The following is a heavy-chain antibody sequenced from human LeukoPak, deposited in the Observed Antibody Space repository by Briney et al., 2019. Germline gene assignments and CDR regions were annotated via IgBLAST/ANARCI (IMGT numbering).Heavy chain of an antibody. CDR2: INTGSST. D-gene: IGHD2-15*01. V-gene: IGHV3-21*01. CDR1: GFTFSTYI. J-gene: IGHJ4*02. CDR3: ARGSF. Sequence: GGTLRLSCAASGFTFSTYIMTWVRQAPGKGLEWVSSINTGSSTYYADTVKGRFTISRDNAKNSLYLQMNSLRVEDTAVCYCARGSFWGQGTLVTVSS.